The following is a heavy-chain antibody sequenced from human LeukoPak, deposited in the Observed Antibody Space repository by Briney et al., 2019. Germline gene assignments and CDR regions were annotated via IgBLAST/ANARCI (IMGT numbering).Heavy chain of an antibody. CDR2: ISGSGGST. CDR3: AKDKLGRYCSSTSCYTPPLYYYYGMDV. CDR1: GFTVSSNY. V-gene: IGHV3-23*01. J-gene: IGHJ6*02. Sequence: GGSLRLSCAASGFTVSSNYMSWVRQAPGKGLEWVSAISGSGGSTYYADSVKGRFTISRDNSKNTLYLQMNSLRAEDTAVYYCAKDKLGRYCSSTSCYTPPLYYYYGMDVWGQGTTVTVSS. D-gene: IGHD2-2*02.